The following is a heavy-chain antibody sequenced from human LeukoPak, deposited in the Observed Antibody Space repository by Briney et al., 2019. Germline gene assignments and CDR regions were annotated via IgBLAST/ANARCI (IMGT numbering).Heavy chain of an antibody. CDR1: GFTFTSSA. CDR3: AAAGYYGSGPSVDV. D-gene: IGHD3-10*01. V-gene: IGHV1-58*02. J-gene: IGHJ6*04. Sequence: SVKVSCKASGFTFTSSAMQWVRQARGQRLEWIGWIVVGSGNTNYAQKFQERVTITRDMSTSTAYMELSSLRSEDTAVYYCAAAGYYGSGPSVDVWGEGTTVTVSS. CDR2: IVVGSGNT.